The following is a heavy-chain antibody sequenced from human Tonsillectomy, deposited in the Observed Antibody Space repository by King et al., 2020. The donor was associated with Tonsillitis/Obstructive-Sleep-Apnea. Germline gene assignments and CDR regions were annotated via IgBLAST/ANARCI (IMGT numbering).Heavy chain of an antibody. CDR1: GFTFSSHN. CDR3: ASDSYSGYEPYDY. J-gene: IGHJ4*02. Sequence: VQLVESGGGLVQPGRSLRLSCAASGFTFSSHNMNWVRRAPGKGREWVSVISSSSSTIYYADSVKGRFTISSDNAKNSLFLQMNSLRDEDTAVYYCASDSYSGYEPYDYWGQGTLVTVSS. CDR2: ISSSSSTI. D-gene: IGHD5-12*01. V-gene: IGHV3-48*02.